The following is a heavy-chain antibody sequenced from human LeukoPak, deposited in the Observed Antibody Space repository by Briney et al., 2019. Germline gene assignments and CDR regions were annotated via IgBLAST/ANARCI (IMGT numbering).Heavy chain of an antibody. V-gene: IGHV4-39*01. D-gene: IGHD5-18*01. CDR2: IYYIRIT. J-gene: IGHJ4*02. CDR3: ARSGYSYVYPPYVDY. Sequence: PSETLSLTCTVSGGSISSGSYYWGWIRQPPGKGLEWIGGIYYIRITYYNPSLKSRVTISVDTSKKQFSLKLSAVTATDTAVYYCARSGYSYVYPPYVDYWGQGALVTVS. CDR1: GGSISSGSYY.